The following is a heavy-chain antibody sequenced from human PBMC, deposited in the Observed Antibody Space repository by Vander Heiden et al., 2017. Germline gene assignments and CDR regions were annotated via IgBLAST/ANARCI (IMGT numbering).Heavy chain of an antibody. CDR2: ISGSGRST. V-gene: IGHV3-23*01. CDR3: SKRRAVDGPFDY. D-gene: IGHD6-19*01. J-gene: IGHJ4*02. CDR1: GFAFSSYA. Sequence: EVQLWESGGGLVQPGGSVRLSCAASGFAFSSYAMSWVRQAPGKGLEWVSAISGSGRSTYYADAVKGRFTISRDNSKNTLYLNMNSLRAEDTAVYCCSKRRAVDGPFDYWGQGPLVNVSS.